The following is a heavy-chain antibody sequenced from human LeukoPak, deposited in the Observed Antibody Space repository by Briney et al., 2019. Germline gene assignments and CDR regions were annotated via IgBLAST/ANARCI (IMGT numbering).Heavy chain of an antibody. D-gene: IGHD6-13*01. CDR1: GFTFSSYG. CDR3: ARIWDLRFSSSWTGDY. Sequence: GGSLRLSCAASGFTFSSYGMSWVRQAPGKGLEWVSYISSSSSTIYYADSLKGRFTISRDNAKNSLYLQMNSLRAEDTAVYYCARIWDLRFSSSWTGDYWGQGTLVTVSS. CDR2: ISSSSSTI. J-gene: IGHJ4*02. V-gene: IGHV3-48*04.